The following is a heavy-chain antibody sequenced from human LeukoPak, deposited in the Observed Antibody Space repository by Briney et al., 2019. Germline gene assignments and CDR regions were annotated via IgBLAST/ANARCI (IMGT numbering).Heavy chain of an antibody. CDR1: GFSLRTSGVG. CDR2: IYWDDDK. CDR3: AHRWVGSSCYWVYFDY. Sequence: SGPTLVKPTQTLTLTCTFSGFSLRTSGVGVGWIRQPPGKALEWLALIYWDDDKRYSPSLKSRLTITKDTSKNQVVLSMTDMDPVDTATYYCAHRWVGSSCYWVYFDYWGPGTLVTVSS. J-gene: IGHJ4*02. D-gene: IGHD6-13*01. V-gene: IGHV2-5*02.